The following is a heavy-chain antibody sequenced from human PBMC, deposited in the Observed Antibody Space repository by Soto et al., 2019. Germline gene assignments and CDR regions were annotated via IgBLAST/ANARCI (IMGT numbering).Heavy chain of an antibody. CDR1: GFTFSSYG. D-gene: IGHD2-2*01. V-gene: IGHV3-33*01. CDR3: ARTASAAPYYFDY. Sequence: GGSLRLSCAASGFTFSSYGMHWVRQAPGKGLEWVAVIWYDGSNKYYADSVKGRFTISRDNSKNTLYLQMNSLRAEDTAVYYCARTASAAPYYFDYWGQETLVTAPQ. CDR2: IWYDGSNK. J-gene: IGHJ4*02.